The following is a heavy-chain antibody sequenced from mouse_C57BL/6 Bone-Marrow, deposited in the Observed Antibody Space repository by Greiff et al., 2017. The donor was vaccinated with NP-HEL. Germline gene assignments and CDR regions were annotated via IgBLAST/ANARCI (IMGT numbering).Heavy chain of an antibody. CDR3: ARDHSNYEGLFAY. V-gene: IGHV5-4*01. CDR2: ISDGGSYT. J-gene: IGHJ3*01. Sequence: EVQLVESGGGLVKPGGSLKLSCAASGFTFSSYAMSWVRQTPEKRLEWVATISDGGSYTYYPDNVKGRFTISRDNAKNNLYLQMSHLKSEDTAMYYCARDHSNYEGLFAYWGQGTLVTVSA. CDR1: GFTFSSYA. D-gene: IGHD2-5*01.